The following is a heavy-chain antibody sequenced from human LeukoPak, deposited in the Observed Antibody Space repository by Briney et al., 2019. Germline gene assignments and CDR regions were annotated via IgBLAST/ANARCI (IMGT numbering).Heavy chain of an antibody. Sequence: SETLSLTCAVYGGSFSGYYWSWIRQPPGKGLEWIGEINHSGSTNYNPSLKSRVTISVDTSKNQFSLKLSSVTAADTAVYYRARMLSPVVVTAIAFDYWGQGTLVTVSS. CDR2: INHSGST. V-gene: IGHV4-34*01. J-gene: IGHJ4*02. CDR1: GGSFSGYY. D-gene: IGHD2-21*02. CDR3: ARMLSPVVVTAIAFDY.